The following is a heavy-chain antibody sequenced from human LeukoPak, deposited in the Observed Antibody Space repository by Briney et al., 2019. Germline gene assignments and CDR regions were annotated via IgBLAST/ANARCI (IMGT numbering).Heavy chain of an antibody. CDR2: ISSSSSTI. CDR3: ARQGSRGGGVPLLYVLIPTHAFDI. V-gene: IGHV3-48*01. D-gene: IGHD2-2*02. CDR1: GFTFNNYY. Sequence: PGGSLRLSCAASGFTFNNYYMNWVRQDPGKGLEWVSYISSSSSTIYYADSVKGRFTISRDNAKNSLYLQMNSLRAEDTAVYYCARQGSRGGGVPLLYVLIPTHAFDIWGQGTMVTVSS. J-gene: IGHJ3*02.